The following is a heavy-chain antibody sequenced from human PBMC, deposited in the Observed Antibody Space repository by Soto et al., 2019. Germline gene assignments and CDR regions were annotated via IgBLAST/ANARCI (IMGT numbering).Heavy chain of an antibody. J-gene: IGHJ4*02. V-gene: IGHV4-59*01. CDR3: ARYRREAVAGYTLDN. D-gene: IGHD6-13*01. Sequence: SESLSLASTVCGGSMNINYGAWVRQQPGKGLEWIGYVYNSGSTTYNPSLKSRVTISEDTSKSQFSLKVNSMTAADTAVYYCARYRREAVAGYTLDNWGQGILVTVSS. CDR1: GGSMNINY. CDR2: VYNSGST.